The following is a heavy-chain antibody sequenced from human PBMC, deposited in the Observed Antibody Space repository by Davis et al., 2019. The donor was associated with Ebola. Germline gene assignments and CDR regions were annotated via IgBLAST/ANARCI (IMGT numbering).Heavy chain of an antibody. CDR1: GGSISSSNW. J-gene: IGHJ6*02. V-gene: IGHV4-4*02. CDR3: ARGGSVRRYGSGRYYRHYGMDV. CDR2: IYHSGST. D-gene: IGHD3-10*01. Sequence: MPSETLSLTCAVSGGSISSSNWWRWVRQPPGKGLEWIGEIYHSGSTNYNPSLKSRVTISVDKSKNQFSLKLSSVTAADTAVYYCARGGSVRRYGSGRYYRHYGMDVWGQGTTVTVSS.